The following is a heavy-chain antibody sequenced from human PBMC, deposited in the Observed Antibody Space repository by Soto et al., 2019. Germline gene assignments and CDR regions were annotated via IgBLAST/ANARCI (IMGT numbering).Heavy chain of an antibody. Sequence: SETLSLTCTVSGGSVSGGSYFCSWVRQPPGKRLEWIGYFYYSGSTKYNPSLKSRVTILEDTSKNQFSLKLSSVTAADTAVYYCARVQDDDYYYYGMDVWGQGTTVTV. J-gene: IGHJ6*02. CDR2: FYYSGST. CDR3: ARVQDDDYYYYGMDV. V-gene: IGHV4-61*01. CDR1: GGSVSGGSYF.